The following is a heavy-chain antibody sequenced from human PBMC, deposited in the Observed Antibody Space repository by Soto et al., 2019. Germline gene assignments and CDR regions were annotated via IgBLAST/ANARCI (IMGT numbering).Heavy chain of an antibody. V-gene: IGHV1-18*01. J-gene: IGHJ4*02. CDR3: TRDAKYYDILTGYFVNNY. Sequence: QVQLVQSGVEVKKPGASVKVSCKASGYTFSNFGISWVRQAPGQGLEWLGWISTDNGDTKYAQKFQGKVTMTTDTATTTVYMALGSSKPDDTAVYYCTRDAKYYDILTGYFVNNYWGQGTLVTVSS. CDR1: GYTFSNFG. D-gene: IGHD3-9*01. CDR2: ISTDNGDT.